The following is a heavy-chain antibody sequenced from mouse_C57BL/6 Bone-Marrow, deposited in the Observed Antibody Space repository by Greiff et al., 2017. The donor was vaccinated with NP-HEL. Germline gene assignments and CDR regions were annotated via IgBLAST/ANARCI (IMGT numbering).Heavy chain of an antibody. J-gene: IGHJ2*01. Sequence: VQLQESGAELVRPGASVSLSCTASGYSFTDYEMHWVKQTPVHGLEWIGAIDPETGGTAYNQKLKGKAILTADKSTSTAYMELRSVTSEDSAVYYCTRGGIYYGSSYGYWGQGTTLTVSS. D-gene: IGHD1-1*01. CDR2: IDPETGGT. V-gene: IGHV1-15*01. CDR1: GYSFTDYE. CDR3: TRGGIYYGSSYGY.